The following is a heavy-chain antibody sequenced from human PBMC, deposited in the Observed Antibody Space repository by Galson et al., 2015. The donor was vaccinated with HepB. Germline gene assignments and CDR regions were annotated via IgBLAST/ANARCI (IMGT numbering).Heavy chain of an antibody. D-gene: IGHD2-2*01. CDR3: ARAQGDCSSTSCSDLYFDY. CDR1: GFSLSTSGMC. Sequence: PALVKPTQTLTLTCTFSGFSLSTSGMCVSWIRQPPGKALEWLALIDWDDDKYYSTSLKTRLTISKDTSKNQVVLTMTNMDPVDTATYYCARAQGDCSSTSCSDLYFDYWGQGTLVTVSS. V-gene: IGHV2-70*01. J-gene: IGHJ4*02. CDR2: IDWDDDK.